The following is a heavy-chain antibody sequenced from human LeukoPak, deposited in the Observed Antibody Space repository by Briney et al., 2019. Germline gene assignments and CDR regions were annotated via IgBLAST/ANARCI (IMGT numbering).Heavy chain of an antibody. CDR2: IHYSGTT. J-gene: IGHJ4*02. D-gene: IGHD5-18*01. V-gene: IGHV4-39*02. CDR3: ARDLYSYGYFYY. CDR1: GGSIINSIYH. Sequence: PSETLSLTCTVSGGSIINSIYHWGWVRQPPGKGLEWIGSIHYSGTTYYKPSLKSRLTISVDTSTNQFSLKLSSVTAADTAVYYCARDLYSYGYFYYWGQGTLVTVSS.